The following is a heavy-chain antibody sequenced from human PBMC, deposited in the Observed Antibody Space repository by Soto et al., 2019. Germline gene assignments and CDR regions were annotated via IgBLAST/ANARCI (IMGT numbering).Heavy chain of an antibody. D-gene: IGHD3-9*01. J-gene: IGHJ6*02. CDR3: AREKATDYDILTGYSLPRRNYYYGMDV. V-gene: IGHV5-51*01. Sequence: PGESLKISCKGSGYSFTSYWIGWVRQMPGKGLEWMGIIYPGDSDTRYSPSFQGQVTISADKSISTAYLQWSSLKASDTAMYYCAREKATDYDILTGYSLPRRNYYYGMDVWGQGTTVTVSS. CDR2: IYPGDSDT. CDR1: GYSFTSYW.